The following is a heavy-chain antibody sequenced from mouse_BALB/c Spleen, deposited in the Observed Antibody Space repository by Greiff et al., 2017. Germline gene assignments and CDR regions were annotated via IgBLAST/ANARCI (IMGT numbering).Heavy chain of an antibody. CDR1: GYTFTSYW. J-gene: IGHJ3*01. CDR2: INPSTGYT. Sequence: VMLVESGAELAKPGASVKMSCKASGYTFTSYWMHWVKQRPGQGLEWIGYINPSTGYTEYNQKFKDKATLTADKSSSTAYMQLSSLTSEDSAVYYCARSGGSSYDWFAYWGQGTLVTVSA. D-gene: IGHD1-1*01. V-gene: IGHV1-7*01. CDR3: ARSGGSSYDWFAY.